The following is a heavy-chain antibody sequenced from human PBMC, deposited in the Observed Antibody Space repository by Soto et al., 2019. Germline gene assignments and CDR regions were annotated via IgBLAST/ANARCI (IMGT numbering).Heavy chain of an antibody. CDR1: GFTFSNYG. CDR2: ILNDGSNR. J-gene: IGHJ6*02. D-gene: IGHD3-10*01. Sequence: QVQLVESGGGVVQPGRSLRLSCAASGFTFSNYGMHWVRQAPGKGLEWVAVILNDGSNRYHADSVKDRFTISRDNSRNMLYLQMNSVRAEDTAVYYGARDDEYSGNGMDVWGQGTTVTVS. CDR3: ARDDEYSGNGMDV. V-gene: IGHV3-33*01.